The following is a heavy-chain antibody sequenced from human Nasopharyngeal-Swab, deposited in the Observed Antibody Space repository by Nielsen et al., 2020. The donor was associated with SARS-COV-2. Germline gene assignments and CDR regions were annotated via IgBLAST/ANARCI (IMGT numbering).Heavy chain of an antibody. CDR1: GYTFTSYG. CDR3: ARDDSSNYDFWSGYYTSFDY. Sequence: ASVKVSCKASGYTFTSYGISWVRQAPGQGLEWMGWISAYNGNTNYAQMLQGRVTMTTDTSTSTAYMELRSLRSADTAVYYCARDDSSNYDFWSGYYTSFDYWGQGTLVTVSS. D-gene: IGHD3-3*01. CDR2: ISAYNGNT. V-gene: IGHV1-18*01. J-gene: IGHJ4*02.